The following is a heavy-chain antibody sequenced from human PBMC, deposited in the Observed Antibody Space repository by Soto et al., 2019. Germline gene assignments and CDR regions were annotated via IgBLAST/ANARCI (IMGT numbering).Heavy chain of an antibody. CDR1: GGTFSSYT. J-gene: IGHJ2*01. V-gene: IGHV1-69*12. CDR2: IIPIFGTA. CDR3: ARGNHRWLQLWYFDL. D-gene: IGHD5-12*01. Sequence: QVQLVQSGAEVKKPGPSVTVSCKAFGGTFSSYTISWVRQAPGQGLEWMGGIIPIFGTANYAQKFQGRVTITADESTSTAYMELSSLRSEDTAVYYCARGNHRWLQLWYFDLWGRGTLVTVSS.